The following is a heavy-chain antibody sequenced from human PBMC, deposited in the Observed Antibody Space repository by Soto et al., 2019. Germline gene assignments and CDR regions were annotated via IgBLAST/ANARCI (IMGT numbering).Heavy chain of an antibody. J-gene: IGHJ5*02. CDR1: GFTFSIYA. D-gene: IGHD6-19*01. V-gene: IGHV3-23*01. CDR2: ISGSGGST. Sequence: EVQLLESGGGLVQPGGSLRLSCAAAGFTFSIYAMSWVRQAPGKGLEWVSAISGSGGSTYYADSVKGRFNISRANSKYSLYLQLNRLSADDTAGYYCAKATRGGAVTLTRHHWGQGTLVTVAS. CDR3: AKATRGGAVTLTRHH.